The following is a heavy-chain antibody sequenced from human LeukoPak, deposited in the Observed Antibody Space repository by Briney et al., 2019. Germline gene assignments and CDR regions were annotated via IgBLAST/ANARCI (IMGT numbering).Heavy chain of an antibody. CDR1: GFTFSDHF. CDR2: ISFNGSII. Sequence: GGSLRLSCAASGFTFSDHFMTWIRQAPGKGLEWISYISFNGSIIYYADSVKGRFTISRDNAKNLLYLQMNSLRAEDTAVYYCARVFITMVRGVIEPYFDYWGQGTLVTVSS. D-gene: IGHD3-10*01. CDR3: ARVFITMVRGVIEPYFDY. V-gene: IGHV3-11*04. J-gene: IGHJ4*02.